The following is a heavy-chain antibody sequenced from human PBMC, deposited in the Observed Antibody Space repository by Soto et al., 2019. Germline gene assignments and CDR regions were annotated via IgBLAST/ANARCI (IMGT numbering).Heavy chain of an antibody. CDR2: ISVYNGNT. J-gene: IGHJ4*02. CDR1: GYTFTSYG. D-gene: IGHD3-10*01. CDR3: ASGWFGEFVYYFDY. Sequence: QVQLVQSGAEVKKPGASVKVSCKASGYTFTSYGISWVRQAPGQGLEWMGWISVYNGNTNYAQKLQGRVTMTTDTSTSTAYMERSGLRSDDTAVYYCASGWFGEFVYYFDYWGQGTLVTVSS. V-gene: IGHV1-18*01.